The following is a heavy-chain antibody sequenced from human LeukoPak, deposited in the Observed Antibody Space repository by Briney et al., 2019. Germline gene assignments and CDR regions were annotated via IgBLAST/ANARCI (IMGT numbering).Heavy chain of an antibody. Sequence: GGSLRLSCAASGFTFSSYAMSWVRQAPGKGLEWVSAISGSGGSTYYADSVKDRCNISSNNAKNTLYMKMNSLRAEDRAVYYCAKAPPDYDILTGYFYFDYWGQGTLVTVSS. J-gene: IGHJ4*02. CDR3: AKAPPDYDILTGYFYFDY. V-gene: IGHV3-23*01. CDR1: GFTFSSYA. CDR2: ISGSGGST. D-gene: IGHD3-9*01.